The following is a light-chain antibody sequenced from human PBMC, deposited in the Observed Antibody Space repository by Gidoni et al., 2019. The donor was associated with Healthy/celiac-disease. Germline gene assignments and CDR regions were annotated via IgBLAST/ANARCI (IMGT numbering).Light chain of an antibody. CDR1: QSVSSN. CDR2: GAS. V-gene: IGKV3-15*01. CDR3: QQYNNWPPYT. J-gene: IGKJ2*01. Sequence: EIVMTQSPATLSVSPGERATLSCRASQSVSSNLAWYQQKPGQAPGLLIDGASTRATGIPARFSGSGSGTEFTLTISRLQSEDFAVYYCQQYNNWPPYTFSQXTKLEIK.